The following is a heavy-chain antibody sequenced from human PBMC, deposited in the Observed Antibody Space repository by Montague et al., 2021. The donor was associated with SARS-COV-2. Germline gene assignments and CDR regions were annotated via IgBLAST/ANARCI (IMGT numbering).Heavy chain of an antibody. J-gene: IGHJ6*04. CDR3: AREDIVVVPATPMDV. Sequence: SLRLSCAASGLTFSSYAMHWVRQAPGKGLEWVAVISYDGSNKYYADSVKGRFTISRDNSKSTLYLQMNSLRAEDTAVYYCAREDIVVVPATPMDVWGKGTTVTVSS. D-gene: IGHD2-2*01. CDR2: ISYDGSNK. CDR1: GLTFSSYA. V-gene: IGHV3-30-3*01.